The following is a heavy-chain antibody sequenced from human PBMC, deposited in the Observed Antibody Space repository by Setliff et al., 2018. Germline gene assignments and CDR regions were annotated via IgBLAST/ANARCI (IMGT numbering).Heavy chain of an antibody. D-gene: IGHD2-8*02. CDR1: GFTVSSNY. V-gene: IGHV3-11*04. Sequence: PGGSLRLSCAASGFTVSSNYMSWVRQAPGKGLEWVSYINTGDDIIYYAPSVKGRFTISRDNAKNSLFLQMNSLRADDTAVYYCVRDSPIRLGVLHSWGQGTLVTVSS. CDR3: VRDSPIRLGVLHS. CDR2: INTGDDII. J-gene: IGHJ4*02.